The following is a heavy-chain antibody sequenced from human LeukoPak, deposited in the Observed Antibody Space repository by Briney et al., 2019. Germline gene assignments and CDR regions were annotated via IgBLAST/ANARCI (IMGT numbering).Heavy chain of an antibody. J-gene: IGHJ4*02. Sequence: QAGGSLRLSCEASGFTFNNYYMSWVRQAPGKGLEWVANINQDGSEKYYVDSVKGRFTISRDNAKNSLYLQMNSLRAEDTAVYYCARKNGLDYWGQGTLVTVSS. CDR3: ARKNGLDY. V-gene: IGHV3-7*01. CDR2: INQDGSEK. CDR1: GFTFNNYY.